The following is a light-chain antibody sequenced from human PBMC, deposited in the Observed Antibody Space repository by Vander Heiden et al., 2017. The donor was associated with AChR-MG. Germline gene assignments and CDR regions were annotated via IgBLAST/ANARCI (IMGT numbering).Light chain of an antibody. CDR1: QGIGSY. CDR2: AAS. Sequence: DIQLTQSPFSLSASVGDRVTITCRASQGIGSYLAWYQQKPGKAPNLLIYAASTLQSGVPSRFSGSGSGTEVTLTISSLQPEDFATYYCQHLNSYPLTFGPGTKVDIK. J-gene: IGKJ3*01. V-gene: IGKV1-9*01. CDR3: QHLNSYPLT.